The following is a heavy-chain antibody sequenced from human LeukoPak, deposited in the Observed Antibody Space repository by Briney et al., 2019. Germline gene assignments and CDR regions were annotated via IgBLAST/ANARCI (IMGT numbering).Heavy chain of an antibody. V-gene: IGHV3-48*03. D-gene: IGHD2-15*01. Sequence: GGSLRLSCAASGLTFSSYEMNWVRQAPGKGLEWVSYISSSGSSICYADSVKGRFTISRDNAKNSLYLQMNSLRAEDTAVYYCAVVAATSDRTFDYWGQGTLVTVSS. J-gene: IGHJ4*02. CDR1: GLTFSSYE. CDR2: ISSSGSSI. CDR3: AVVAATSDRTFDY.